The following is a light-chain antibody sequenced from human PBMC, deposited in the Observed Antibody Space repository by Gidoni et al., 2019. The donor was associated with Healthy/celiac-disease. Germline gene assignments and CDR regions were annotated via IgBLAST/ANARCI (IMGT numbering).Light chain of an antibody. V-gene: IGKV3-11*01. J-gene: IGKJ4*01. CDR3: QQRSNWPLT. CDR1: QSVSSY. Sequence: EIVLTQSPATLPLSPGERATLSCRASQSVSSYLAWYQQKPGQAPRLLIYDASNRATGIPARFSGSGSGTDFTLTISSLEPEDFAVYYCQQRSNWPLTFXGXTKVEI. CDR2: DAS.